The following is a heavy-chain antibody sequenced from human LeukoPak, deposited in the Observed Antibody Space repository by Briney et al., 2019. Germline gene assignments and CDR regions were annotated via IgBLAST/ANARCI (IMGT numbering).Heavy chain of an antibody. Sequence: GGSLRLSCAASGFTFSSYAMHWVRQAPGKGLEWVAVISYDGSNKYYADSVKGRFTISRDNSKNTLYLQMNSLRADDTAVYYCARDTTVAGLFDYWGQGTLVTVSS. CDR3: ARDTTVAGLFDY. CDR2: ISYDGSNK. J-gene: IGHJ4*02. V-gene: IGHV3-30*01. D-gene: IGHD6-19*01. CDR1: GFTFSSYA.